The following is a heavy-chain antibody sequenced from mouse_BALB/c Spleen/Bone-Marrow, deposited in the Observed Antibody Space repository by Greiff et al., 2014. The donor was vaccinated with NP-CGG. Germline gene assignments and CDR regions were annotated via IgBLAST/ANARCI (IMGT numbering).Heavy chain of an antibody. CDR1: GFSLTNYG. D-gene: IGHD1-2*01. CDR3: ARITTATGAMDY. V-gene: IGHV2-9*02. Sequence: QVQLKESGPGLVAPSQSLSITCTVSGFSLTNYGAHWVRQPPGKGLEWLGVIWADGSTNYNSALMSRLSISKDNSKSQVFFKMNSLQTDDTAMYYCARITTATGAMDYWGQGTSVTVSS. CDR2: IWADGST. J-gene: IGHJ4*01.